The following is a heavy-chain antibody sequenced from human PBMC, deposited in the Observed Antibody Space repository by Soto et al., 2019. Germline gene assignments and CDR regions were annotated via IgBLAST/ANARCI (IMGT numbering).Heavy chain of an antibody. V-gene: IGHV3-21*05. CDR1: GFTFSRYS. CDR3: ARDLSSGTNDY. Sequence: PGGSLRLSCAASGFTFSRYSMNWVRQAPGKGLEWVSYISSSSSYIYYADSVKGRFTISRDNAKNSLYLQMNSLRAEDTAVYYCARDLSSGTNDYWGQGTLVTVSS. J-gene: IGHJ4*02. CDR2: ISSSSSYI. D-gene: IGHD3-10*01.